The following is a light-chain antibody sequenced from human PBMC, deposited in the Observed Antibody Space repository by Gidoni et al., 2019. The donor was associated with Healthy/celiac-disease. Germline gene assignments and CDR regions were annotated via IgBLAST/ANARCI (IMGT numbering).Light chain of an antibody. CDR3: QQSYSNPPT. CDR2: AAS. J-gene: IGKJ4*01. Sequence: DIQMTQSPSSLSASVGDRVTITCRASQSISSYLNWYQQKPGKAPKLLIYAASSLQSGVPSRFSGSGSGTDFTLTISSLQPEDFATYYCQQSYSNPPTFXGXTKVEIK. CDR1: QSISSY. V-gene: IGKV1-39*01.